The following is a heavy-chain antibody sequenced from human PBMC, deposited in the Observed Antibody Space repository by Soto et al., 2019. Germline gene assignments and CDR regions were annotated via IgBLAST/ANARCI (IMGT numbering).Heavy chain of an antibody. CDR3: ARDMAYYYDSSGPPPAFDI. V-gene: IGHV3-11*01. J-gene: IGHJ3*02. Sequence: PGGSLRLSCAASGFTFSDYYMSWIRQAPGKGLEWVSYISSSGSTIYYADSVKGRFTISRDNAKNSLYLQMNSLRAEDTAVYYCARDMAYYYDSSGPPPAFDIWGQGTMVTVSS. CDR2: ISSSGSTI. D-gene: IGHD3-22*01. CDR1: GFTFSDYY.